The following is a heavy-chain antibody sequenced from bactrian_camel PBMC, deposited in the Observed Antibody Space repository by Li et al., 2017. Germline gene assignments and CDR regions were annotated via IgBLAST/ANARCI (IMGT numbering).Heavy chain of an antibody. D-gene: IGHD4*01. J-gene: IGHJ6*01. CDR3: VRDYKSGDYRDDFGY. CDR2: ISSGRE. Sequence: HVQLVESGGGSVQAGRSLRLSCQLSGPGYTLTTHCMGWFRQAPGKQREGVAGISSGREYIRDSVKGRFAISLDSAKNMVYLHMTSLKPEDTGVYYCVRDYKSGDYRDDFGYWGQGTQVTVS. CDR1: GPGYTLTTHC. V-gene: IGHV3S53*01.